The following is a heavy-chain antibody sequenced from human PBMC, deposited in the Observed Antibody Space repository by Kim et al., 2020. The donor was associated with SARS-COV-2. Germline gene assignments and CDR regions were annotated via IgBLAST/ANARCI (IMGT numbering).Heavy chain of an antibody. CDR2: IKSKTDGGTT. J-gene: IGHJ3*02. CDR1: GFTFSNAW. V-gene: IGHV3-15*01. D-gene: IGHD3-22*01. Sequence: GGSLRLSCAASGFTFSNAWMSWVRQAPGKGLEWVGRIKSKTDGGTTDYAAPVKGRFTISRDDSKNTLYLQMNSLKTEDTAVYYCTTDQKAYYYDSSGYYSDAFDIWGQGTMVTVSS. CDR3: TTDQKAYYYDSSGYYSDAFDI.